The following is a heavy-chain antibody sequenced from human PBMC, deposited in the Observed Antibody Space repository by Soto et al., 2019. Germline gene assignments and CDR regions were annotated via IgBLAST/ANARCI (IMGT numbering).Heavy chain of an antibody. CDR3: AVGSSGFYYIY. V-gene: IGHV4-39*01. J-gene: IGHJ4*02. CDR1: GGSISSSSYY. D-gene: IGHD1-26*01. Sequence: ETLSLTCTVSGGSISSSSYYWGWIRQPPGKGLEWIGSIYYSGSTYHNPPLKSRVTISKDRSKNQFSLKLSSVTAADMAVFYCAVGSSGFYYIYWGQGIQVTVSS. CDR2: IYYSGST.